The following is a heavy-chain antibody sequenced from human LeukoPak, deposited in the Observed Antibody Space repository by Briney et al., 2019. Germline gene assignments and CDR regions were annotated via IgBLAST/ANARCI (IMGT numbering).Heavy chain of an antibody. CDR2: IYYSGST. Sequence: PSETLSLTCTVSGVSISSYFWSWIRQPPGKGLEWIGYIYYSGSTNYNPSLKSRVTISVDTSKNQFSLRLNSVTAADTAVYYCAKDSSGFVYWGQGTLVTVSS. J-gene: IGHJ4*02. CDR3: AKDSSGFVY. CDR1: GVSISSYF. D-gene: IGHD6-19*01. V-gene: IGHV4-59*01.